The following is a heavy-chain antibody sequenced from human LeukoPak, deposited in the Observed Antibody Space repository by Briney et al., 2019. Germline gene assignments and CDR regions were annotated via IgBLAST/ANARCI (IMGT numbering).Heavy chain of an antibody. CDR1: GYTFSGYY. CDR2: INPKSGGT. J-gene: IGHJ4*02. CDR3: ARESYYDFWSGYYTPYFDY. Sequence: ASVKVSCKASGYTFSGYYMHWVRQAPGQGLEWMGWINPKSGGTNEAQKFHDRVTMTRDTSIRTAYMEVSRLRSDDTAVYYCARESYYDFWSGYYTPYFDYWGQGTQVTVSS. D-gene: IGHD3-3*01. V-gene: IGHV1-2*02.